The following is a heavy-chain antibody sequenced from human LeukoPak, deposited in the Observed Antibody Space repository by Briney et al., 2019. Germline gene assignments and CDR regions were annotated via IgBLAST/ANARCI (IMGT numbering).Heavy chain of an antibody. D-gene: IGHD5-18*01. Sequence: PGGSLRLSCAASGFTFSSYAMSWVRQAPGKGLEWVSAISGSGRSTFYADSVKGRFTISRDNSKNTLYLQMNSLRAEDTAVYYCTNRVDTTMVVYWGQGTLVTVSS. V-gene: IGHV3-23*01. CDR2: ISGSGRST. CDR3: TNRVDTTMVVY. CDR1: GFTFSSYA. J-gene: IGHJ4*02.